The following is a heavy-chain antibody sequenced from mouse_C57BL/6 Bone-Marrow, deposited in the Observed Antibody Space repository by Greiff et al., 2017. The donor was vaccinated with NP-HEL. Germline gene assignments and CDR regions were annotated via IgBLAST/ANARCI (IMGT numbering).Heavy chain of an antibody. CDR2: IDPSDSYT. CDR1: GYTFTSYW. D-gene: IGHD2-5*01. V-gene: IGHV1-59*01. Sequence: QVQLQQPGAELVRPRTSVKLSCKASGYTFTSYWMHWVKQRPGQGLEWIGVIDPSDSYTNYNQKFKGKATLTVDTSSSTAYMQLSSLTSEDSAVYYCASSAYYSNYDYAMDYWGQGTSVTVSS. J-gene: IGHJ4*01. CDR3: ASSAYYSNYDYAMDY.